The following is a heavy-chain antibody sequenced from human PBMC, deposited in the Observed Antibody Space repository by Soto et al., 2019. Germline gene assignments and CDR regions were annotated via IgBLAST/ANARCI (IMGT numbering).Heavy chain of an antibody. D-gene: IGHD3-9*01. CDR2: INPNSGGT. Sequence: ASVKVSCKASGYTFTGYYVHWVRQAPGQGLEWMGWINPNSGGTNYAQKFQGWVTMTRDTSISTAYMELSRLRSDDTAVYYCARGNYDILTGYYSSFDYWGQGTLVTVSS. J-gene: IGHJ4*02. CDR3: ARGNYDILTGYYSSFDY. V-gene: IGHV1-2*04. CDR1: GYTFTGYY.